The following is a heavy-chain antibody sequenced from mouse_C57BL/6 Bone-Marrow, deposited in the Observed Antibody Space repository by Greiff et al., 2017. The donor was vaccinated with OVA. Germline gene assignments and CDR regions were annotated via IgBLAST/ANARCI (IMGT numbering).Heavy chain of an antibody. CDR1: GFTFSSYG. CDR3: ARGLGRDY. D-gene: IGHD4-1*01. Sequence: DVKLVESGGDLVKPGGSLKLSCAASGFTFSSYGMSWVRQTPDKRLEWVATISSGGSYTYYPDSVTGRFTISRDNAKNTLYLQMSSLKSEDTAMYYCARGLGRDYWGQGTTLTVSS. J-gene: IGHJ2*01. V-gene: IGHV5-6*02. CDR2: ISSGGSYT.